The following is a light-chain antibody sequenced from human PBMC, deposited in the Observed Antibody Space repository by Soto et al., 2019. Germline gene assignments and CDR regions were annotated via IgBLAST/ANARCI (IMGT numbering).Light chain of an antibody. CDR3: QQYGSSPQT. CDR2: GAS. J-gene: IGKJ1*01. Sequence: EIVLTQSPGTLSLSPGERATLSCRASQSVSSSYLAWYQQKPDQAPRLLIYGASSRATGIPDRFSGSGSGTDFTLTISRLEPEDFAVYYCQQYGSSPQTFGQRTKVEIK. V-gene: IGKV3-20*01. CDR1: QSVSSSY.